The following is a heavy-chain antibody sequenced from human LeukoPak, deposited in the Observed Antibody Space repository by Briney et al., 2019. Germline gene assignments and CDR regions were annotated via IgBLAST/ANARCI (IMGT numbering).Heavy chain of an antibody. J-gene: IGHJ5*02. V-gene: IGHV3-30*18. CDR1: GFTFSSYG. CDR3: AKDAAAGTGNNWFDP. D-gene: IGHD6-13*01. CDR2: ISYDGSNK. Sequence: PGGSLRLSCAASGFTFSSYGMHWVRQAPGKGLEWVAIISYDGSNKYYADSVKGRFTISRDNSKNTMYLQMNSLRAEDTAVYYCAKDAAAGTGNNWFDPWGQGTLVTVSS.